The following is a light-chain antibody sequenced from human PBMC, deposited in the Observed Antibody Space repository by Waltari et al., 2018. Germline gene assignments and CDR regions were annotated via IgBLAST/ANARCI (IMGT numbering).Light chain of an antibody. J-gene: IGLJ3*02. CDR2: GNT. CDR3: QSYDSSLSGWV. Sequence: SVSGAPGQRVTISCTGSSSNIGAGYDVHWYLQLPGTAPKLPIYGNTNRPSGVPDRFSGSKSGTSASLAITGLQADDEADYYCQSYDSSLSGWVFGGGTKLTVL. V-gene: IGLV1-40*01. CDR1: SSNIGAGYD.